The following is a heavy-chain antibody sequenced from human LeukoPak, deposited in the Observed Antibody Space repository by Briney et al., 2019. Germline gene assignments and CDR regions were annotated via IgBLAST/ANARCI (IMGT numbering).Heavy chain of an antibody. D-gene: IGHD3-22*01. CDR1: GGSMSSFY. J-gene: IGHJ4*02. CDR3: AREWTSGDGSGYPYYFDY. CDR2: IYTSGVT. Sequence: SETLSLTCTVSGGSMSSFYWDWIRQPAGKGLQWIGRIYTSGVTNYNPSLKSRVIMSVDTSKNQFSLKLSSVNAADTAVYYCAREWTSGDGSGYPYYFDYWGPGTLVTVSS. V-gene: IGHV4-4*07.